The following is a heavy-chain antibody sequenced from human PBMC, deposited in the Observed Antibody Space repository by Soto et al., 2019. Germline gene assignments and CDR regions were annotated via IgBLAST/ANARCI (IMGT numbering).Heavy chain of an antibody. CDR3: SNYPIIVLVVTYALP. Sequence: GGSLGIACAAPGVTCSRNCQCWAGQGSGQGMEWVSAISGSGGSTYYADSVKGRFTISRDNSKNTLYLQMNSLRAEDTAVYYCSNYPIIVLVVTYALPCGQGTLVPGS. V-gene: IGHV3-23*01. D-gene: IGHD2-8*02. CDR1: GVTCSRNC. J-gene: IGHJ5*02. CDR2: ISGSGGST.